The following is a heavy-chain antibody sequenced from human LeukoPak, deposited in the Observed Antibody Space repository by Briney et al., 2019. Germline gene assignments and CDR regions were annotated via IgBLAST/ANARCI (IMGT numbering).Heavy chain of an antibody. Sequence: GGSLRLSCAASGFTFSSYSMNWVRQAPGKGLEWVSSISSSSSYIYYADSVKGRFTISRDNAKNSLYLQMNSLRAEDTAVYYCARDIGQSPNERGNYWGQGTLVTVSS. CDR3: ARDIGQSPNERGNY. J-gene: IGHJ4*02. V-gene: IGHV3-21*01. D-gene: IGHD1-1*01. CDR2: ISSSSSYI. CDR1: GFTFSSYS.